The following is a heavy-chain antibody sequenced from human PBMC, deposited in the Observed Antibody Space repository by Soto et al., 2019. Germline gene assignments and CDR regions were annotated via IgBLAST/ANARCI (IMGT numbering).Heavy chain of an antibody. Sequence: SETLSLTCTVSGDSISSYYWSWIRQPPGKGLERIGYIYYSGSTNYNPSLKSRVTISVDTSKNQFSLKLSSVTAADTAVYYCARTRDQYCSGGSCYYYYYMDVWGKGTTVTVSS. CDR3: ARTRDQYCSGGSCYYYYYMDV. CDR1: GDSISSYY. J-gene: IGHJ6*03. D-gene: IGHD2-15*01. V-gene: IGHV4-59*12. CDR2: IYYSGST.